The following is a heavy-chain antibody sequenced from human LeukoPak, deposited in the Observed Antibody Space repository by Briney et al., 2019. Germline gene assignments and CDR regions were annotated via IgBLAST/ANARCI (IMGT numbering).Heavy chain of an antibody. CDR1: GFTFSIHA. Sequence: GGSLRLSCAASGFTFSIHAMNWVRQAPGKGLEWVSVITGNSVNTFYADSVKGRFTISRDNSENTLYMYMNSLRAEDAAVYYCVKAASGGWYDTNFDYWGQGTLVTVSS. CDR2: ITGNSVNT. CDR3: VKAASGGWYDTNFDY. D-gene: IGHD6-19*01. J-gene: IGHJ4*02. V-gene: IGHV3-23*01.